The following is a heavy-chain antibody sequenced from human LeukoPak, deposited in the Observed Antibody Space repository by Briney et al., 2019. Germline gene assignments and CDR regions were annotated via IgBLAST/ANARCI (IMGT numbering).Heavy chain of an antibody. D-gene: IGHD6-19*01. CDR3: ARGSEGWFDP. V-gene: IGHV4-59*01. CDR2: IYYSGST. CDR1: GGSISSYY. J-gene: IGHJ5*02. Sequence: SETLSLTCTVSGGSISSYYWSWIRQPPGMGLEWIGYIYYSGSTNYNPSLKSRVTMSVDTSKNQFSLKLSSVAAADTAVYYCARGSEGWFDPWGQGTLVTVSS.